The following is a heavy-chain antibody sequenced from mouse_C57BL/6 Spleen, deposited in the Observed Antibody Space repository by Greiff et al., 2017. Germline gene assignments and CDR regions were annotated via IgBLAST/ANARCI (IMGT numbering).Heavy chain of an antibody. CDR1: GFTFSSYA. Sequence: EVKLVESGEGLVKPGGSLKLSCAASGFTFSSYAMSWVRQTPDKRLEWVAYISSGGDYIYYADTVKGRFTISRDNARNTLYLQMSSLKSEDTAMYYCTRVNWDPYAMDYWGQGTSVTVSS. CDR2: ISSGGDYI. J-gene: IGHJ4*01. V-gene: IGHV5-9-1*02. D-gene: IGHD4-1*02. CDR3: TRVNWDPYAMDY.